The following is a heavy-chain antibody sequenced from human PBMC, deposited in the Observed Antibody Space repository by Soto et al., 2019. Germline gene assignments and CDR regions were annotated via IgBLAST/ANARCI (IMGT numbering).Heavy chain of an antibody. CDR3: AGGHQGGDPPYYCDY. CDR1: GGTFSSYA. V-gene: IGHV1-69*19. D-gene: IGHD2-21*02. Sequence: QVQLVQSGAEVKKPGSSVKVSCKASGGTFSSYAISWVRQAPGQGLEWMGGIIPIFGTANYAQKFQGRVTITAGGSTSTGYMELSSLRSEYTAVYYCAGGHQGGDPPYYCDYWGQGTLVTVSS. CDR2: IIPIFGTA. J-gene: IGHJ4*02.